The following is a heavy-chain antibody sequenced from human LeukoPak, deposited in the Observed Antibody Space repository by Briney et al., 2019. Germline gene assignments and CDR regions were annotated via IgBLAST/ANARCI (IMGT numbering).Heavy chain of an antibody. J-gene: IGHJ2*01. Sequence: SETRSLTCTVSGGSISSYYWSWIRQPPGKGLEWIGYIYYSGSTNYNPSLKSRVTISVDTSKNQFSLKLSSVTAADTAVYYCARVDSSGYYLNWYFDLWGRGTLVTVSS. CDR3: ARVDSSGYYLNWYFDL. V-gene: IGHV4-59*01. D-gene: IGHD3-22*01. CDR2: IYYSGST. CDR1: GGSISSYY.